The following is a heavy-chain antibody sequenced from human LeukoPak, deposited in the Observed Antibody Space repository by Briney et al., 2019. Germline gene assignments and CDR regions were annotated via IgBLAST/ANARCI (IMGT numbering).Heavy chain of an antibody. CDR2: INPNSGGT. J-gene: IGHJ4*02. CDR3: ARALGDPASRGFFDY. V-gene: IGHV1-2*02. Sequence: GASVKVSCKASGYTFTGYYMHWVRQAPGQGLEWMGWINPNSGGTNYAQKFQGRVTMTRDTPISTAYMELSRLRSDDTAVYYCARALGDPASRGFFDYWGQGTLVTVSS. CDR1: GYTFTGYY. D-gene: IGHD6-19*01.